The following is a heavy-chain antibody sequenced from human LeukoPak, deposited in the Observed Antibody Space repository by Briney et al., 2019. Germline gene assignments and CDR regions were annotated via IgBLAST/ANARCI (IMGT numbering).Heavy chain of an antibody. CDR3: GKTTTGYSSGRNPAWPVDY. J-gene: IGHJ4*02. Sequence: GGSLRLSCTASGFTFSSYAMYWVRQAPGKGLEWVSGIFGSGGSAHYADSMKGRFTISRDNSQNTVYLQMNSLRAEDTAVYYCGKTTTGYSSGRNPAWPVDYWGQGTLVTVPS. CDR1: GFTFSSYA. D-gene: IGHD6-19*01. V-gene: IGHV3-23*01. CDR2: IFGSGGSA.